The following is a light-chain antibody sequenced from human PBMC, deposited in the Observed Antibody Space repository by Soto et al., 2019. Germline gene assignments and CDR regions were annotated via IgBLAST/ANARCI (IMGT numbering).Light chain of an antibody. Sequence: DIQMTQSPSSLSASVGDRVSISCRASQDIPSYLAWYQQKPGKAPKFLISAASTLQSGVPSRFSGSGPGTDFTLTMNSLQPEDFATYYCQQGYSTPWTFGQGTKVDIK. V-gene: IGKV1-39*01. CDR2: AAS. J-gene: IGKJ1*01. CDR3: QQGYSTPWT. CDR1: QDIPSY.